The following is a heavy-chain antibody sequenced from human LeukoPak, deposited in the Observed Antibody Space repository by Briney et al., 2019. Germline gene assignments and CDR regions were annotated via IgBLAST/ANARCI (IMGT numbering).Heavy chain of an antibody. CDR3: ARPDYYDSSGYPDY. J-gene: IGHJ4*02. D-gene: IGHD3-22*01. CDR2: INPNSGGT. V-gene: IGHV1-2*02. Sequence: ASVKVSCKASGYTFTGYYMHWVRQAPGQGLEWMGWINPNSGGTNYARKFQGRVTMTRDTSISTAYMELSRLRSDDTAVYYCARPDYYDSSGYPDYWGQGTLVTVSS. CDR1: GYTFTGYY.